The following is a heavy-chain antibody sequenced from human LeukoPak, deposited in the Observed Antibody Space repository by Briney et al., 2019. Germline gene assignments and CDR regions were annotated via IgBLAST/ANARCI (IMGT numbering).Heavy chain of an antibody. V-gene: IGHV4-61*02. CDR2: IYTSGST. J-gene: IGHJ6*03. CDR3: ARGLTMVRGGNYYYMDV. CDR1: GGSISRGSYY. Sequence: SETLSLTCTVSGGSISRGSYYWSWIRQPAGKGLEWIGRIYTSGSTNYNPSLKSRVTISVDTSKNQFSLKLSSVTAADTAVYYCARGLTMVRGGNYYYMDVWGKGTTVTVSS. D-gene: IGHD3-10*01.